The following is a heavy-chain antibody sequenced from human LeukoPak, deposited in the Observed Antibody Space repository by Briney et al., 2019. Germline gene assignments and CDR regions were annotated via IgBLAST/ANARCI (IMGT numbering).Heavy chain of an antibody. D-gene: IGHD1-26*01. CDR1: GFTFDDYA. Sequence: GRSLRPSCAACGFTFDDYAMHWVRQAPGKGLEWVSGISWNSGSIGYADSVKGRFTISRDNAKNSLYLQMNSLRAEGTALYYCAKGGWELPSWGQGTLVTVSS. CDR3: AKGGWELPS. V-gene: IGHV3-9*01. J-gene: IGHJ4*02. CDR2: ISWNSGSI.